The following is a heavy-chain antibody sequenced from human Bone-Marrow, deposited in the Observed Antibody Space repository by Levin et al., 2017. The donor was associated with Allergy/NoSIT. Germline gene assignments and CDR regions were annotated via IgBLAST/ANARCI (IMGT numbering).Heavy chain of an antibody. V-gene: IGHV3-15*07. CDR3: TTVYCISTSCYENYYYYGMDV. CDR2: IKSKTDGGTT. J-gene: IGHJ6*02. Sequence: GGSLRLSCAASGFTFSNAWMNWVRQAPGKGLEWVGRIKSKTDGGTTDYAAPVKGRFTISRDDSKNTLYLQMNSLKTEDTAVYYCTTVYCISTSCYENYYYYGMDVWGQGTTVTVSS. CDR1: GFTFSNAW. D-gene: IGHD2-2*01.